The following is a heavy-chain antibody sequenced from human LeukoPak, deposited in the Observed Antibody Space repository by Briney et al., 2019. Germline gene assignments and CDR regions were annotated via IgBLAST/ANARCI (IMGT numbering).Heavy chain of an antibody. D-gene: IGHD3-22*01. J-gene: IGHJ4*02. V-gene: IGHV3-48*02. CDR1: GFTFSTYS. CDR2: ISPSSSTI. CDR3: ARARSYYDSSGLHDY. Sequence: GGSLRLSCSASGFTFSTYSMTWVRQTPGKGLEWLSYISPSSSTIYYADSVKGRFTISRDNAKNSLYLQMNSLRDEDTAVYYCARARSYYDSSGLHDYWGQGTLVTVSS.